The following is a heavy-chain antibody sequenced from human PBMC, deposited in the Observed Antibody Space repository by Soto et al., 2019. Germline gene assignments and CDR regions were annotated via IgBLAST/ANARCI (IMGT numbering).Heavy chain of an antibody. V-gene: IGHV3-48*01. Sequence: EVQLVESGGGLVQPGGSLRLSCAASGFTFSSYSMTWVRQAPGKGLEWVSYISSSGSTIYYADSLKGRFIISRDNAQNSLFLQMISLRAEDTAVYYCARDERAYGADALDIWGQGTMVTVSS. CDR3: ARDERAYGADALDI. CDR2: ISSSGSTI. CDR1: GFTFSSYS. D-gene: IGHD4-17*01. J-gene: IGHJ3*02.